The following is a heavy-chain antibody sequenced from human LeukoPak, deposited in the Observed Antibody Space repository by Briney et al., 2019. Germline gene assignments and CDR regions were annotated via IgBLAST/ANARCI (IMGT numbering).Heavy chain of an antibody. J-gene: IGHJ4*02. D-gene: IGHD1-1*01. CDR1: GFTLIRHE. V-gene: IGHV3-48*03. CDR2: ISRSGRNT. CDR3: ARNAACTTSTCYKQIDS. Sequence: GGSLRLSCAASGFTLIRHEMNWVRQAPGKGLEWVSFISRSGRNTDYADSVKGRFTISRDDAKNSLYLQLNSLRADDTGVYYCARNAACTTSTCYKQIDSWGQGTLVTVSS.